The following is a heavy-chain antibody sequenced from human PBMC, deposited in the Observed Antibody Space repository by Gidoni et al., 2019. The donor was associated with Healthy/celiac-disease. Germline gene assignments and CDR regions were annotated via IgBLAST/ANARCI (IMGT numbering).Heavy chain of an antibody. D-gene: IGHD2-21*01. V-gene: IGHV3-21*01. CDR2: ISSSCSYI. CDR1: GVTFSSYS. Sequence: EVQLVESGGGLVKPGGARRLPCAASGVTFSSYSMNWVRRAPGKGLEWLSSISSSCSYIYSSYSVTGRFPISRDHAKNSLYLQMNSLRAEDTAVYYCASIGTVVIALGYWYFDLWGRGTLVTVSS. CDR3: ASIGTVVIALGYWYFDL. J-gene: IGHJ2*01.